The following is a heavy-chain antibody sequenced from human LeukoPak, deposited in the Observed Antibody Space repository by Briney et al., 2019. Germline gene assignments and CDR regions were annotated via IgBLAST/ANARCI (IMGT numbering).Heavy chain of an antibody. V-gene: IGHV4-59*01. J-gene: IGHJ4*02. CDR3: ARVPLIQLYFDY. CDR1: GGSISSYY. Sequence: SETLSLTCTVSGGSISSYYWSWIRQPPGKGLEWIGNIYYSGSTNYNPSLKSRVTISVDASKNQFSLKLSSVTAADTAVYYCARVPLIQLYFDYWGQGTLVTVSS. D-gene: IGHD5-18*01. CDR2: IYYSGST.